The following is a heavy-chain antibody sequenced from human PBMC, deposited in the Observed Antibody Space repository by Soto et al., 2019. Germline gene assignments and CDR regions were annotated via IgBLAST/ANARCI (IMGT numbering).Heavy chain of an antibody. CDR1: GYTFSSYA. V-gene: IGHV1-18*01. D-gene: IGHD1-7*01. Sequence: ASVKVSCKASGYTFSSYAISWVRQAPGQGLEWMGWISAYNGNTKYAQKFQGRVTMTADTSTNTAYMEVRSMRSDDTAVYYCATDGLAGTTGISGYWGQ. CDR2: ISAYNGNT. CDR3: ATDGLAGTTGISGY. J-gene: IGHJ4*01.